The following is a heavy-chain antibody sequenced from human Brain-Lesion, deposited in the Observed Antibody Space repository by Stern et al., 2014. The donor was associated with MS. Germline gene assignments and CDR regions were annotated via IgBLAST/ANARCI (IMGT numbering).Heavy chain of an antibody. CDR2: IFSTGET. D-gene: IGHD2-15*01. J-gene: IGHJ4*02. CDR3: ARMREYCSGGICFAGYYDS. CDR1: GFSLSNAAMG. Sequence: QVTLQESGPVLVKPTETLTLTCSVSGFSLSNAAMGVSWLRQPTGNALECLAHIFSTGETAYSTSLKSRLTISKDTSRSQVVLTMTNMDPVDTATYYCARMREYCSGGICFAGYYDSWGQGTLVTVSS. V-gene: IGHV2-26*01.